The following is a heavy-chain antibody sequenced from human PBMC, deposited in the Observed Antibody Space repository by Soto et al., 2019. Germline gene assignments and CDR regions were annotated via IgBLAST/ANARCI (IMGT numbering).Heavy chain of an antibody. D-gene: IGHD2-15*01. CDR3: ARDDIGAPNAFDM. J-gene: IGHJ3*02. CDR2: IINDGSEK. V-gene: IGHV3-30*03. Sequence: PGGSLRLSCAASGFTLSNYAMSWVRQAPGKGLEWVAVIINDGSEKNHADSVKDRFTISRDNSKNTLYLQMDSLRAGDTALYYCARDDIGAPNAFDMWGQGTMVTVSS. CDR1: GFTLSNYA.